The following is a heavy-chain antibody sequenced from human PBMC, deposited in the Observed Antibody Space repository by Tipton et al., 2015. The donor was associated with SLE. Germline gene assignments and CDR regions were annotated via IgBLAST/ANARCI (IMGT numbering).Heavy chain of an antibody. D-gene: IGHD6-19*01. CDR1: GYTFTSYG. V-gene: IGHV1-69*04. CDR3: ARDSQWLALDY. Sequence: QSGAEVKKPGASVKVSCKASGYTFTSYGISWVRQAPGQGLEWMGRIIPILGIANYAQKFQGRVTITADKSTSTAYMELSSLRSEDTAVYYCARDSQWLALDYWGQGTLVTVSS. CDR2: IIPILGIA. J-gene: IGHJ4*02.